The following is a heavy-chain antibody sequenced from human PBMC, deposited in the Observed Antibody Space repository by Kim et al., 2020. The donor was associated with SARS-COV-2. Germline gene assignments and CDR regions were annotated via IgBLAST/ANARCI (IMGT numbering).Heavy chain of an antibody. CDR1: GFTFSSYW. D-gene: IGHD3-9*01. CDR3: ASRDVLRYFDWFRPAYGMDV. J-gene: IGHJ6*02. Sequence: GGSLRLSCAASGFTFSSYWMSWVRQAPGKGLEWVANINQDGSEKYYVDSVKGRFTISRDNAKNSLYLQMNSLRAEDTAVYYCASRDVLRYFDWFRPAYGMDVWGQGTTVTVSS. CDR2: INQDGSEK. V-gene: IGHV3-7*02.